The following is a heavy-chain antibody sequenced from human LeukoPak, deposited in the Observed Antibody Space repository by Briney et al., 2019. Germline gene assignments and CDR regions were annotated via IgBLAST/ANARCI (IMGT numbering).Heavy chain of an antibody. Sequence: PGGSLRLSCATSGFTFSSYAVSWVRQAPGKGLEWVSGISGSGGRTYYADSVKGRFTISRDNSKNTLYLQMNSLRAEDTAVYYCAKTDSSDYSYYFDYWGQGTLVTVSS. D-gene: IGHD3-22*01. J-gene: IGHJ4*02. CDR3: AKTDSSDYSYYFDY. V-gene: IGHV3-23*01. CDR1: GFTFSSYA. CDR2: ISGSGGRT.